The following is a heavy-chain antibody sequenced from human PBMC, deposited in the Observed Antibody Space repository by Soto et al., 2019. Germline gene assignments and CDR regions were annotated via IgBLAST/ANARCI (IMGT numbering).Heavy chain of an antibody. V-gene: IGHV1-18*01. CDR2: ISAYNGNT. Sequence: QVQLVQSGAEVKKPGASVKVSCKASGYTFTSYGISWVRQAPGQGLEWMGWISAYNGNTNYAQKLQGRVTMTTDTSTSTAYMELSSLRSDDTAVYYCARDHSSSEPGYYYYMDGWGKGTTVTVSS. CDR1: GYTFTSYG. J-gene: IGHJ6*03. D-gene: IGHD6-6*01. CDR3: ARDHSSSEPGYYYYMDG.